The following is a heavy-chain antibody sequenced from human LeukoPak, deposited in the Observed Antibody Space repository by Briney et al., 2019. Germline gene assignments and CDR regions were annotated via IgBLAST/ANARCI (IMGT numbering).Heavy chain of an antibody. Sequence: SETLSLTCTVSGGSISSYYWSWIRQPPGKGREGIGYIYYSGSTNYNPSLKSRVTISVDTSKNQFSLKLSSVTAADTALYYCVRHDYYYYYMDVWGNGTTVTVSS. V-gene: IGHV4-59*08. J-gene: IGHJ6*03. CDR2: IYYSGST. CDR1: GGSISSYY. CDR3: VRHDYYYYYMDV.